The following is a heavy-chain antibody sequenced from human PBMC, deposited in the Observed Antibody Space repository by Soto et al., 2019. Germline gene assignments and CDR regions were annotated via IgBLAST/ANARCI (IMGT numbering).Heavy chain of an antibody. Sequence: QVQLVESGGGVVQPGRSLRLSCAASGFTFSSYGMHWVRQAPGKGLEWVAVISYDGSNKYYADSVKGRFTISRDNSKNTLYLQMNSLRAEDTAVYHCAKVAVAGTGVDSDYWGQGTLVTVSS. CDR2: ISYDGSNK. D-gene: IGHD6-19*01. V-gene: IGHV3-30*18. CDR1: GFTFSSYG. CDR3: AKVAVAGTGVDSDY. J-gene: IGHJ4*02.